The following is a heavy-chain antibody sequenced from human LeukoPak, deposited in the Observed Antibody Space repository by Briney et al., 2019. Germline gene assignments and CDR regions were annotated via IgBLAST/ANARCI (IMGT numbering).Heavy chain of an antibody. V-gene: IGHV1-69*04. CDR1: GDTIRNYA. Sequence: SVKVSCKASGDTIRNYAISWVRQAPGQGLEWMGTIIPIVTITNYAQKFQDRVTITADKSTSTAYMELSSLRSEDTAIYYCASGYYDNSGAGRAIGGFDIWGQGTMVTVSS. D-gene: IGHD3-22*01. J-gene: IGHJ3*02. CDR3: ASGYYDNSGAGRAIGGFDI. CDR2: IIPIVTIT.